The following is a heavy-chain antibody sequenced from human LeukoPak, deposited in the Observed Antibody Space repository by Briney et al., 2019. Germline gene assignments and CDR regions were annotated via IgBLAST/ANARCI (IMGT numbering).Heavy chain of an antibody. V-gene: IGHV4-61*02. CDR1: GGSISSGSCY. Sequence: SQTLSLTCTVSGGSISSGSCYWSWIRQPAGKGLEWIGRIYTSGSTNYNPSLKSRVTISVDTSKNQFSLKLSSVTAADTAVYYCARDMRIGTTGILDYWGQGTLVTVSS. CDR3: ARDMRIGTTGILDY. J-gene: IGHJ4*02. CDR2: IYTSGST. D-gene: IGHD1-14*01.